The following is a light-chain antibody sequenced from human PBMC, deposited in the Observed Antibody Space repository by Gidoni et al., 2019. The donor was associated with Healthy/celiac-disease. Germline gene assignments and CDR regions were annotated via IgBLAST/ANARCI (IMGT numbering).Light chain of an antibody. Sequence: ELALTQSPATLSLSPGDSATLSCRASQSGSSYFAWYQQRPGQVRRLLIYDASNRATGIPSRFSGSGSETDFTLTIRRLEPEAFAVYYRQQRYNPLTFGGGTKVEIK. J-gene: IGKJ4*01. CDR1: QSGSSY. V-gene: IGKV3-11*01. CDR2: DAS. CDR3: QQRYNPLT.